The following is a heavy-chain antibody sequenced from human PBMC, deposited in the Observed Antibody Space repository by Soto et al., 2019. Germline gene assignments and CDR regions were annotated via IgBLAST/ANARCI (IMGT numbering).Heavy chain of an antibody. CDR1: GFTFSGYG. V-gene: IGHV3-33*01. CDR3: ARERRRQLVRNPEDAFDI. D-gene: IGHD6-13*01. Sequence: PGGSLRLSCAASGFTFSGYGMHWVRQAPGKGLEWVAVIWDDGSNKYYADSVKGRFTISRDNSKNTLYLQMNSLRAEDTAVYYCARERRRQLVRNPEDAFDIWGQGTMVTVSS. CDR2: IWDDGSNK. J-gene: IGHJ3*02.